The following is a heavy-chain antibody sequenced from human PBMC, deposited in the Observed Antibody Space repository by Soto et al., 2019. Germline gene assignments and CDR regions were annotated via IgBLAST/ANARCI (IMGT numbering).Heavy chain of an antibody. CDR3: GKDQRGGVAAFDY. V-gene: IGHV3-23*01. Sequence: EVQLLESGGGLVQPGGSLRLSCAASGFTFSSYAMSWVRQAPGKGLEWVSAISGSGGSTYYADSVKGRFTISRDNSKNPLDLQMDSLRAEDTGVYYCGKDQRGGVAAFDYWGQGTLVTVSS. CDR1: GFTFSSYA. CDR2: ISGSGGST. J-gene: IGHJ4*02. D-gene: IGHD3-16*01.